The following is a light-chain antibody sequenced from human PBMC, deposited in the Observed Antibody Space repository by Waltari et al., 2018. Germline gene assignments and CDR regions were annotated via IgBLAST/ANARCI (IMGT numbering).Light chain of an antibody. CDR1: QSISHW. CDR2: KAS. J-gene: IGKJ4*01. CDR3: QRYDDYPPT. V-gene: IGKV1-5*03. Sequence: DIQMTQSPSTLSASVGDRVTITCRASQSISHWLAWYQQKPGKAPKLLISKASSLEKEVHTRFSGSASGTEFTLTSTNLQPDDFATIYCQRYDDYPPTFGGGTKVEIK.